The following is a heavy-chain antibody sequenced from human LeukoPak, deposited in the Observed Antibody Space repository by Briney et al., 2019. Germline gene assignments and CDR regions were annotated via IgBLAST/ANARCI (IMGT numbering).Heavy chain of an antibody. V-gene: IGHV3-15*01. CDR1: GITVGNIW. CDR2: IKSKTDGGTT. J-gene: IGHJ4*02. CDR3: TTGGHYFGD. Sequence: GGSLRLPCAASGITVGNIWMSWVRQSPGKGLEWVGNIKSKTDGGTTDYGAPVKGRFIISRGDSKNTLHLQMNRLKTEDTALYYCTTGGHYFGDWGQGTLVTVSS.